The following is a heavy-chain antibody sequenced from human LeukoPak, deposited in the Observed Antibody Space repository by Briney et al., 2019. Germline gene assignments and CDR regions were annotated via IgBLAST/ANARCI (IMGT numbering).Heavy chain of an antibody. V-gene: IGHV1-18*01. CDR1: GYTFNTYG. CDR2: IGTENAYT. D-gene: IGHD5-24*01. J-gene: IGHJ4*02. Sequence: ASVKVSCKASGYTFNTYGISWVRQAPGQGLEWMGWIGTENAYTIYAEKFQGRVTLTTDTSTTTVHTELRSLRSDDTAVYYCARDRERGFDYWGQGSLVTVSS. CDR3: ARDRERGFDY.